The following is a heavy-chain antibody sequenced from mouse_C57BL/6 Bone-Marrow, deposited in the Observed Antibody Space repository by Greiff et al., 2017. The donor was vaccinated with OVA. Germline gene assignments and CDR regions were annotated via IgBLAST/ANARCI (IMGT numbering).Heavy chain of an antibody. CDR2: ISNGGGST. J-gene: IGHJ2*01. V-gene: IGHV5-12*01. CDR1: GFTFSDYY. CDR3: ARQAGSNYFFDY. D-gene: IGHD2-5*01. Sequence: EVQLQESGGGLVQPGGSLKLSCAASGFTFSDYYMYWVRQTPEKRLEWVAYISNGGGSTYYPDTVKGRFTISRDNAKNTLYLQMSRLKSEDTAMYYCARQAGSNYFFDYWGKGTTLTVSS.